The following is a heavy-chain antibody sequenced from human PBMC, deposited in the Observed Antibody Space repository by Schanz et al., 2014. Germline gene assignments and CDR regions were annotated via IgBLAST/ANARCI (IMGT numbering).Heavy chain of an antibody. Sequence: QVQLVQSGAEVKKPGSSVKVSCKSSGGTFSSYAISWVRQAPGQGLEWMGRIIPILGIATYAQKFQGRLTITADKSTSTAYMELSSLRAEDTAMYDCARDYYDSSGYYYCDYWGQGTLVTVSS. D-gene: IGHD3-22*01. CDR2: IIPILGIA. J-gene: IGHJ4*02. V-gene: IGHV1-69*04. CDR3: ARDYYDSSGYYYCDY. CDR1: GGTFSSYA.